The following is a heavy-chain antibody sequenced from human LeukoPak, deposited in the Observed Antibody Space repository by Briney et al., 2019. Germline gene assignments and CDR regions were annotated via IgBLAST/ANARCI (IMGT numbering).Heavy chain of an antibody. V-gene: IGHV1-46*01. CDR2: INPSGGST. J-gene: IGHJ3*02. CDR3: ATRQQPFLGYYYAFGAFDI. D-gene: IGHD3-22*01. Sequence: GASVKVFCKASGYTFTSYYMHWVRQAPGQGLEWMGIINPSGGSTSYAQKFQGRVTMTRDTSTSTVYMELSSLRSEDTAVYYCATRQQPFLGYYYAFGAFDIWGQGTMVTVSS. CDR1: GYTFTSYY.